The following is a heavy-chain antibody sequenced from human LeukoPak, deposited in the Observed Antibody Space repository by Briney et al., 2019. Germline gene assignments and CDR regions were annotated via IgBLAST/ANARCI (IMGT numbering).Heavy chain of an antibody. J-gene: IGHJ4*02. CDR2: IKQDGSEK. Sequence: PGGSLRLSCAASGFTFSSYWMSWVRQAPGKGLEWVANIKQDGSEKYYVDSVKGRFTISRDNAKNSLYLQMNSLRAEDTAMYYCARDGAIWDILTGYQYYFDYWGQGTLVTVSS. V-gene: IGHV3-7*01. CDR1: GFTFSSYW. D-gene: IGHD3-9*01. CDR3: ARDGAIWDILTGYQYYFDY.